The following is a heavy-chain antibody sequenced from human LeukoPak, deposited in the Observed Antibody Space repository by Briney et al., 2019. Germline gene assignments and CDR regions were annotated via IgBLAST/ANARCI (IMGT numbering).Heavy chain of an antibody. D-gene: IGHD6-19*01. V-gene: IGHV4-39*07. Sequence: PSETLSLTCTVSGGSISSSSYYWGWIRQPPGKGLEWIGSIYYSGSTNYNPSLKSRVTISVDKSKNQFSLKLSSVTAADTAVYYCANRPQRLGGGFDYWGQGTLVTVSS. J-gene: IGHJ4*02. CDR2: IYYSGST. CDR3: ANRPQRLGGGFDY. CDR1: GGSISSSSYY.